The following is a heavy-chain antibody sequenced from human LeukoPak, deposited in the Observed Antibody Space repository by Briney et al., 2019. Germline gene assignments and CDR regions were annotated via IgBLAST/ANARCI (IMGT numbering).Heavy chain of an antibody. Sequence: GGSLRLSCAASGFAFSNYAMHWVRQAPGKGLEWVAVVSYDGGTKYYADSVKGRFTISRDNSKNTLYLQMNSLRAEDTAVYYCAKDKMAYSTSSWDYWGQGTLVTVSS. CDR1: GFAFSNYA. V-gene: IGHV3-30*18. D-gene: IGHD6-6*01. J-gene: IGHJ4*02. CDR3: AKDKMAYSTSSWDY. CDR2: VSYDGGTK.